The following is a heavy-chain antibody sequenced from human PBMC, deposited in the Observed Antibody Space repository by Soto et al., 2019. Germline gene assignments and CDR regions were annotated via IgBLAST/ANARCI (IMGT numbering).Heavy chain of an antibody. V-gene: IGHV4-34*01. CDR3: ARENCSSTSCYRWFDP. D-gene: IGHD2-2*02. CDR2: INHSGST. Sequence: SETLSLTCAVYGGFFSGYYWSWIRQPPGKGLEWIGEINHSGSTNYNPSLKSRVTISVDTSKNQFSLKLSSVTAADTAVYDCARENCSSTSCYRWFDPWGQGTLVT. CDR1: GGFFSGYY. J-gene: IGHJ5*02.